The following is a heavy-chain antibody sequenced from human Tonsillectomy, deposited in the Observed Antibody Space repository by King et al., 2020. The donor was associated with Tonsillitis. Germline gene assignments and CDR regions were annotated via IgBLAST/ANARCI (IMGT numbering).Heavy chain of an antibody. V-gene: IGHV3-30*02. Sequence: VQLVESGGGVVQPGGSLRLSCAASRFTFSSYGMHWVRQAPGKGLEWVAFIRYDGSNKYYADSVKGRFTISRDNSKNTVFLQMNSLRAEDTAVYYCAKETIRLGELSLYRYFDLWGRGTLVTVSS. J-gene: IGHJ2*01. CDR3: AKETIRLGELSLYRYFDL. CDR1: RFTFSSYG. CDR2: IRYDGSNK. D-gene: IGHD3-16*02.